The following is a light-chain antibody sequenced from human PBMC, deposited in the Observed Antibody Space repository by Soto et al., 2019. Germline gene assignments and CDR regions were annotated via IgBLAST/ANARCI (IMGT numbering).Light chain of an antibody. J-gene: IGLJ1*01. CDR3: GSGDSSNGAYV. CDR1: SSNIGVNS. Sequence: QSVMTQPPSVSAAPGQKVTISCSGSSSNIGVNSVSWYQQLPGTAPKLLIYNDNKRPSGIPDRFSGSKSGTSATLGITGFSNDEAADYYGGSGDSSNGAYVFGTGTKLTVL. V-gene: IGLV1-51*01. CDR2: NDN.